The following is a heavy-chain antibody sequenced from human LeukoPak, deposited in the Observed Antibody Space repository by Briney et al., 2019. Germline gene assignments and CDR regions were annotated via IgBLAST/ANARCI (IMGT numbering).Heavy chain of an antibody. CDR2: IKQDGSEK. J-gene: IGHJ4*02. V-gene: IGHV3-7*01. CDR3: ARETILEYYYDSSGYYYSMGNFDY. Sequence: GGSLRLSCAASGFTFSSYWMSWVRQAPGKGLEWVANIKQDGSEKYYVDSVKGRFTISRDNAKNSLYLQMNSLRAEDTAVYYCARETILEYYYDSSGYYYSMGNFDYWGQGTLVTVSS. CDR1: GFTFSSYW. D-gene: IGHD3-22*01.